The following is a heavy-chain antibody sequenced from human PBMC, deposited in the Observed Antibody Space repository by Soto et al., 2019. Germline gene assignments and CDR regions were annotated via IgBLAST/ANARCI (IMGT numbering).Heavy chain of an antibody. CDR2: INTDGSST. CDR3: ARSANYYGSAFDY. J-gene: IGHJ4*02. CDR1: GFTFSSFW. Sequence: EVQLVESGGGLVQPGGSLRLSCAASGFTFSSFWMHWVRQAPGKGLVWVSHINTDGSSTNYADSVKGRFTISRDNAKNTLFLQMNSLRAEDTAVYYCARSANYYGSAFDYWGQGTLVTVSS. V-gene: IGHV3-74*01. D-gene: IGHD3-10*01.